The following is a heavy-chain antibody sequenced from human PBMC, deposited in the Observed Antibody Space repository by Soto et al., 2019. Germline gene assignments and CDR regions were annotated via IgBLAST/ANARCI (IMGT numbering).Heavy chain of an antibody. V-gene: IGHV4-59*01. J-gene: IGHJ6*02. CDR2: IYYSGST. Sequence: PSETLSLTCTVSGGSISSYYWSWIRQPPGKGLEWIGYIYYSGSTNYNPSLKSRVTISVDTSKNQFSLKLSSVTAADTAVYYCARDAHSSVYYGMDVWGQGTTVTVSS. CDR1: GGSISSYY. D-gene: IGHD3-10*01. CDR3: ARDAHSSVYYGMDV.